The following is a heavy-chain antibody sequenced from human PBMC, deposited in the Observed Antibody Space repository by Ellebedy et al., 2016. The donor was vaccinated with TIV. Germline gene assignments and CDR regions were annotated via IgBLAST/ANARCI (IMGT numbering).Heavy chain of an antibody. CDR2: MNPNSGNT. Sequence: AASVKVSCKASGYTFTSYGISWVRQAPGQGLEWMGWMNPNSGNTGYAQKFQGRVTITRNTSISTAYMELSSLRSEDTAVYYCAARLPIQNWNDFDYWGQGTLVTVSS. D-gene: IGHD1-1*01. V-gene: IGHV1-8*03. CDR3: AARLPIQNWNDFDY. J-gene: IGHJ4*02. CDR1: GYTFTSYG.